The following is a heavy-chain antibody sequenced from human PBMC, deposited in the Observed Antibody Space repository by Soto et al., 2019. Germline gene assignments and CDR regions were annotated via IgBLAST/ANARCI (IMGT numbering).Heavy chain of an antibody. D-gene: IGHD6-19*01. CDR3: ARDQGCGWSNIDY. V-gene: IGHV4-59*01. J-gene: IGHJ4*02. CDR2: ISYSGTT. CDR1: GGSISSYY. Sequence: QVQLQESGPGLVKPSETLSLTCTVSGGSISSYYWSWIRQPPGKGLEWIGYISYSGTTNYNPSLQSRVTISVDTSKNQFSLKLSSVTAADTAVYYCARDQGCGWSNIDYWGQGTLVTVSS.